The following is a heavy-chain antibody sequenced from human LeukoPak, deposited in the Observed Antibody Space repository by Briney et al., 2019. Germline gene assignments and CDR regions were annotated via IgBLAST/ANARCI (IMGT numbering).Heavy chain of an antibody. J-gene: IGHJ4*02. D-gene: IGHD1-1*01. CDR3: ARDQDWNPN. CDR1: GFIFSSCW. V-gene: IGHV3-7*01. CDR2: IKPDGSEK. Sequence: RSGGSLRLSCAASGFIFSSCWMSWVRQSPGKGLEWVANIKPDGSEKYYVDSVKGRFTISRDNAKNALYLEMNSLRVGDTAVYYCARDQDWNPNWGQGTLVTVSS.